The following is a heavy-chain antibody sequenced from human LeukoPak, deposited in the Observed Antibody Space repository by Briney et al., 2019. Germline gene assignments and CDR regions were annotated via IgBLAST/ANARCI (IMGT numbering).Heavy chain of an antibody. CDR2: IIPIFGTA. CDR1: GGTFSSYA. CDR3: ARGNYYGSGSYSLDY. Sequence: ASVKVSCKASGGTFSSYAISWVRQAPGQGLEWMGGIIPIFGTANYAQKFQGRVTITADESTRTAYMELSSLRSEDTAVYYCARGNYYGSGSYSLDYWGQGTLVTVSS. V-gene: IGHV1-69*13. J-gene: IGHJ4*02. D-gene: IGHD3-10*01.